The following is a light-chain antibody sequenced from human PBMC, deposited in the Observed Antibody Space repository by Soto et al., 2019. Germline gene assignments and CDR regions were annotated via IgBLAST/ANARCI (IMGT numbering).Light chain of an antibody. CDR3: AAWDGSLNVVV. CDR1: SSNIGSNT. J-gene: IGLJ2*01. V-gene: IGLV1-44*01. CDR2: ANN. Sequence: QSVLTQPPSASGTPGQRVTISCSGSSSNIGSNTVNWYQQLPVTAPKLLIYANNQRPSGVPDRFSGSKSGTSASLAISGLQSEDEADYYCAAWDGSLNVVVFGGGTKLTVL.